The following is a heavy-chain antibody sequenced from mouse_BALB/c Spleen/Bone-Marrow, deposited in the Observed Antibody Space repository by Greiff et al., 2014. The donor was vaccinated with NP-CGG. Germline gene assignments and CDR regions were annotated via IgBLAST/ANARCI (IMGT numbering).Heavy chain of an antibody. CDR3: ARCYYGNYFDY. J-gene: IGHJ2*01. CDR1: GYTFTSYW. Sequence: QVQLQQSGAELVKPGASVKLSCKASGYTFTSYWMHWVKQRPGQGLEWIGEINPSNGRTNYNEKFKSKATLTVDKSSSTAYMQLSSLTSEDSAVYYCARCYYGNYFDYWAKAPLSQSPQ. V-gene: IGHV1S81*02. CDR2: INPSNGRT. D-gene: IGHD2-1*01.